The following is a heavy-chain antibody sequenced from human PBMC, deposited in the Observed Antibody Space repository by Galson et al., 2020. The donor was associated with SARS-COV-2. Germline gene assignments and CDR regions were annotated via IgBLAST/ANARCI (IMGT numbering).Heavy chain of an antibody. D-gene: IGHD3-10*01. V-gene: IGHV4-39*01. J-gene: IGHJ5*02. CDR2: IYYRGGT. CDR1: GGSISSSSYY. Sequence: SETLSLTCTVSGGSISSSSYYWGWIRQPPGKGLEWIGTIYYRGGTYYNPSLKSRVTISVDTSKNQFSLKLSSVTAADTAVYYCARLVTASSIGGNWFDPWGQGTLVTVPS. CDR3: ARLVTASSIGGNWFDP.